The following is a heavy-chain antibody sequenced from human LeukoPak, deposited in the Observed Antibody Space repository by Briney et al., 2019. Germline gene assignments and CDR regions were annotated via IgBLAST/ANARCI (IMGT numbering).Heavy chain of an antibody. Sequence: ASVKVSCKASGYTFTSYGISWVRQAPGQGLERLGWNRAYNSTKTYAQKLQGRNTLTTATPTTTAYLELRSLRSDDTAVYSCARRPEGIAVAGTWVDYWGQGTLVTVSS. CDR2: NRAYNSTK. V-gene: IGHV1-18*01. D-gene: IGHD6-19*01. J-gene: IGHJ4*02. CDR1: GYTFTSYG. CDR3: ARRPEGIAVAGTWVDY.